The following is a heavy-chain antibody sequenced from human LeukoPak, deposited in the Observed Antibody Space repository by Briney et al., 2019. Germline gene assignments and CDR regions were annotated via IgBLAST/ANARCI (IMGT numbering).Heavy chain of an antibody. D-gene: IGHD3-9*01. V-gene: IGHV4-39*07. CDR3: ARVRSATGYWAYYYYYYMDV. CDR1: GGSISSSSYY. J-gene: IGHJ6*03. CDR2: IYYSGST. Sequence: SETLSLTCTVSGGSISSSSYYWGWIRQPPGKGLEWIGSIYYSGSTYYNPSLKSRVTISVDTSKNQFSLKLSSVTAADTAVYYCARVRSATGYWAYYYYYYMDVWGKGTTVTVSS.